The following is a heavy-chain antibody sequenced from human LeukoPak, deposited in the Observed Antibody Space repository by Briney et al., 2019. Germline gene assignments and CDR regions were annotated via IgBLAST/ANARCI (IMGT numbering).Heavy chain of an antibody. J-gene: IGHJ1*01. Sequence: GGSLRLSCAASGFTFSSYGMHWVRQAPGKGLEWVAVISYDGSNKYYADSVKGRFTISRDNSKNTLYLQMNSLRTEDTAVYYCARTNVLWGQGTLVTVSS. V-gene: IGHV3-30*03. D-gene: IGHD1-1*01. CDR3: ARTNVL. CDR1: GFTFSSYG. CDR2: ISYDGSNK.